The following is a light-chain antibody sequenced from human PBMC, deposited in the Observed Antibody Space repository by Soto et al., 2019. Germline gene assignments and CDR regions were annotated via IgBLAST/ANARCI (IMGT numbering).Light chain of an antibody. CDR3: SSYTSISLVV. J-gene: IGLJ2*01. Sequence: QSALTQPASVSGSPGQSITISCTGTSSDVGGYNYVSWYQQHPGKAPKLMIYDVSNRPSGVSNRFSGSKSGNTASLTISGLQAEDAADYYCSSYTSISLVVFGGGTNLTVL. V-gene: IGLV2-14*01. CDR2: DVS. CDR1: SSDVGGYNY.